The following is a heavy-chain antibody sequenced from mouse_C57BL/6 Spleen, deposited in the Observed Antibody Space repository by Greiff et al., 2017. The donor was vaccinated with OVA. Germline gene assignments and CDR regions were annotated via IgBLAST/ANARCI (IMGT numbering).Heavy chain of an antibody. CDR2: IDPSDSYT. CDR3: ARRGDGVDY. J-gene: IGHJ4*01. V-gene: IGHV1-69*01. CDR1: GYTFTSYW. Sequence: QVQLQQSGAELVMPGASVKLSCKASGYTFTSYWMHWVKQRPGQGLAWIGEIDPSDSYTNYNQKFKGKSPLTVDKSSSTAYMQLSSLTSEDSAVYYCARRGDGVDYGGQGTSVTVSS. D-gene: IGHD2-3*01.